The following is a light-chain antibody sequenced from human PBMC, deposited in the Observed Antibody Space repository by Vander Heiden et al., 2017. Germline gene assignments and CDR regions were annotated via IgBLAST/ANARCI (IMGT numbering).Light chain of an antibody. CDR3: MQALQSWT. J-gene: IGKJ1*01. CDR2: FGS. V-gene: IGKV2-28*01. Sequence: DIVMTQSPLSLTVTPGEPASISCRSSQSLLHSNGYNYLDWYVQKPGQSPQLLIYFGSHRASGGPDRFSGSGSGTDFTLKLSRVEAEDVGVYYCMQALQSWTFGQGTKVEIK. CDR1: QSLLHSNGYNY.